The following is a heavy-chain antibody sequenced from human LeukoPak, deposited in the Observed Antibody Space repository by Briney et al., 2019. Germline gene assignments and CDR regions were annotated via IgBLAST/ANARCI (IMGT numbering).Heavy chain of an antibody. CDR2: ISSSSSTI. V-gene: IGHV3-48*01. Sequence: PGGSLRLSCAASGFTFSSYSMNWVRQAPGKGLEWVSYISSSSSTIYYADSVKGRFTISRDNAKNSLYLQVNSLRAEDTFMYYCTRDHRARPWEWFDPWGQGTLVTVSS. CDR1: GFTFSSYS. D-gene: IGHD6-6*01. J-gene: IGHJ5*02. CDR3: TRDHRARPWEWFDP.